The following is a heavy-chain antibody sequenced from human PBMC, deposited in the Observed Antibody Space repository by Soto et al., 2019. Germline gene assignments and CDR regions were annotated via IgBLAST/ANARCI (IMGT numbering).Heavy chain of an antibody. D-gene: IGHD2-21*02. J-gene: IGHJ6*02. V-gene: IGHV3-64D*08. CDR2: ISSNGGST. CDR3: VKVSPPTEGYYYYYGMDV. CDR1: GFTFSSYA. Sequence: PGGSLRLSCSASGFTFSSYAMHWVRQAPGKGLEYVSAISSNGGSTYYADSVKGRFTISRDNSKNTLYLQMSSLRAEDTAVYYCVKVSPPTEGYYYYYGMDVWGQGTTVTVSS.